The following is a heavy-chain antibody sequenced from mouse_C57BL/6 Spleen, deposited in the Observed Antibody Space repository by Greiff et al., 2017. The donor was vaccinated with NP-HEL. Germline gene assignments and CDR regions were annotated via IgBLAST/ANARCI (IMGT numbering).Heavy chain of an antibody. CDR1: GYTFTDYY. CDR3: AREDGYYFDY. CDR2: INPNNGGT. Sequence: EVQLQQSGPELVKPGASVKISCKASGYTFTDYYMNWVKQSHGKSLEWIGDINPNNGGTSYNQKFKGKATMTVDKSSSTAYMELRSLTSEDSAVYYCAREDGYYFDYWGQGTTLTDSS. D-gene: IGHD2-3*01. V-gene: IGHV1-26*01. J-gene: IGHJ2*01.